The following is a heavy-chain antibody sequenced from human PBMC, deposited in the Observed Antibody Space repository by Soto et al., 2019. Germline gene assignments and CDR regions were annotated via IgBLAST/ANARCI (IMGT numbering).Heavy chain of an antibody. J-gene: IGHJ3*02. Sequence: GASVKVSCKASGGTFSSYAISWVRQAPGQGLEWMGGIIPIFGTANYAQKFQGRVTMTTETPTSTVYMELGSLRSDDTAVYYCARDLYYSSGRYFDHDAFDIWGQGTVVTVSS. V-gene: IGHV1-69*05. CDR3: ARDLYYSSGRYFDHDAFDI. CDR2: IIPIFGTA. D-gene: IGHD6-19*01. CDR1: GGTFSSYA.